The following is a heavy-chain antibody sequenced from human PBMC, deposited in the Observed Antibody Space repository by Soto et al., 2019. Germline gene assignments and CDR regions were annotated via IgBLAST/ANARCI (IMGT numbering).Heavy chain of an antibody. Sequence: ESGGGVVQPGRSLRLSCAASGFTFSSYGMHWVRQAPGKGLEWVAVISYDGSNKYYADSVKGRFTISRDNSKNTLYLQMNSLRAEDTAVYYCAKDRIAARSSLLYFDYWGQGTLVTVSS. CDR1: GFTFSSYG. CDR3: AKDRIAARSSLLYFDY. CDR2: ISYDGSNK. J-gene: IGHJ4*02. V-gene: IGHV3-30*18. D-gene: IGHD6-6*01.